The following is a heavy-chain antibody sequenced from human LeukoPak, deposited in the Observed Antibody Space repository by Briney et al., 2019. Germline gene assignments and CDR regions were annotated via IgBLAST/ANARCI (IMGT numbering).Heavy chain of an antibody. J-gene: IGHJ4*02. CDR1: GYTFGTYT. D-gene: IGHD1-26*01. Sequence: EASVKVSCKGSGYTFGTYTMHWVRQAPGQRPEWMGWINAGNGNTEYSHKFQGRLTITRDASASIAYMGLSSLRSEDTAVYFCARDRFRSTFWDYWGQGTLVTVSS. V-gene: IGHV1-3*01. CDR3: ARDRFRSTFWDY. CDR2: INAGNGNT.